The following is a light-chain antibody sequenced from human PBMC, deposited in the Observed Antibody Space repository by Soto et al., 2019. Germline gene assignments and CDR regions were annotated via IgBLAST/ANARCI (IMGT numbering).Light chain of an antibody. Sequence: EIVMTQSPATLSVSPGERATLSCRASQSVSSNLAWYQQKPGQAPRLLIYGASTRATGIPARSSGSGSGTEFTLTISSLQSEDFAVYYCQQYNNWRRSFGQGTKLEIK. J-gene: IGKJ2*01. V-gene: IGKV3-15*01. CDR1: QSVSSN. CDR3: QQYNNWRRS. CDR2: GAS.